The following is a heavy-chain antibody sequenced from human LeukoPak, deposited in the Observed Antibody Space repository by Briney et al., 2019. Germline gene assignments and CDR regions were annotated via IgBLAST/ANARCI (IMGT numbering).Heavy chain of an antibody. J-gene: IGHJ4*02. Sequence: SETLSLTCTVSGGSISSSSYYWGWIRQPPGKGLEWIGSIYYSGSTYYNPSLKSRVTISVDTSKNQFSLKLSSVTAADTAVYYCARLSGGAAAGTHSSGWAFDYWGQGTLVTVSS. CDR3: ARLSGGAAAGTHSSGWAFDY. V-gene: IGHV4-39*01. CDR1: GGSISSSSYY. CDR2: IYYSGST. D-gene: IGHD6-13*01.